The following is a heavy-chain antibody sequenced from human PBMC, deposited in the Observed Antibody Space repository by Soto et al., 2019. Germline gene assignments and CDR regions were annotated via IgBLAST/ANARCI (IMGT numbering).Heavy chain of an antibody. D-gene: IGHD2-21*02. CDR3: AGSIVVVTALDY. J-gene: IGHJ4*02. CDR1: GYTFTSYA. V-gene: IGHV1-3*05. CDR2: INAGNGNT. Sequence: QVQLVQSGAEEKKPGASVKVSCKASGYTFTSYAMHWVRQAPGQRLEWMGWINAGNGNTKYSQKFEGRVTIPRDTAASTAYMELSSLRSEDTAVYYCAGSIVVVTALDYWGQGTLVTVSS.